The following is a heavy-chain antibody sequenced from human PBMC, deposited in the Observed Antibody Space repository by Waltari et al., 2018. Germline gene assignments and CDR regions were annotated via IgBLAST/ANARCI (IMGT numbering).Heavy chain of an antibody. CDR1: GFTFSSYS. CDR2: ISSSSSYI. V-gene: IGHV3-21*01. J-gene: IGHJ4*02. Sequence: EVQLVESGGGLVKPGGSLRLSCAASGFTFSSYSMYWVRQAPGKGLEWVSSISSSSSYIYYADSVKGRFTISRDNAKNSLYLQMNSLRAEDTAVYYCARDRGLGYSNLRVSWGQGTLVTVSS. CDR3: ARDRGLGYSNLRVS. D-gene: IGHD4-4*01.